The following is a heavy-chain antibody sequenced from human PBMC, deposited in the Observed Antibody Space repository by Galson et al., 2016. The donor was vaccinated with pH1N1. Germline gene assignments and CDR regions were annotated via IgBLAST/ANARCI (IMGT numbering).Heavy chain of an antibody. CDR1: GGTFSSYT. D-gene: IGHD6-13*01. J-gene: IGHJ3*02. V-gene: IGHV1-69*02. CDR2: ILPILGIA. Sequence: SVKVSCKASGGTFSSYTINWVRQAPGQGLEWMGRILPILGIANYAQKFQGRVTITADKSTSTAYMEVISPRSDDTAVYYCARSAAAVGNAFDMWGQGTKVTVSS. CDR3: ARSAAAVGNAFDM.